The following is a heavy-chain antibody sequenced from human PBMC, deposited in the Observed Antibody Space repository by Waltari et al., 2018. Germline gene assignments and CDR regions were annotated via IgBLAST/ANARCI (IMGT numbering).Heavy chain of an antibody. V-gene: IGHV4-39*07. CDR1: GGSISSSSYY. D-gene: IGHD3-22*01. J-gene: IGHJ6*02. Sequence: QLQLQESGPGLVKPSETLSLTCTVSGGSISSSSYYWGWIRQPPGKGLEWIGSIYYSGSTYYNPSLQSRVTISVDTSKNQFSLKLSSVTAADTAVYYCAGDTKGGAGYESSGYHTSYYYYGMDVWGQGTTVTVSS. CDR3: AGDTKGGAGYESSGYHTSYYYYGMDV. CDR2: IYYSGST.